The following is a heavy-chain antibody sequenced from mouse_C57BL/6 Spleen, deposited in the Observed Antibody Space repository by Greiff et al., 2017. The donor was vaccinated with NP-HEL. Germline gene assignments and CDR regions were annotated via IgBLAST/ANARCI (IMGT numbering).Heavy chain of an antibody. CDR2: IYPGDGDT. J-gene: IGHJ3*01. CDR1: GDAFSSYW. CDR3: ANTYYCNYVGAY. D-gene: IGHD2-10*01. Sequence: VKVVESGAELVKPGASVKISCKASGDAFSSYWMNWVKQRPGKGLEWIGQIYPGDGDTNYNEKFKDKATLTADKSSSTAYMQLSSLTSEDSAVYFCANTYYCNYVGAYWGQGTLVTVSA. V-gene: IGHV1-80*01.